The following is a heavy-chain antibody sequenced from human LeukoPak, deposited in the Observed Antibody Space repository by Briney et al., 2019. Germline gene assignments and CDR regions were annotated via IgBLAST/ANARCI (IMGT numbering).Heavy chain of an antibody. V-gene: IGHV4-34*01. CDR3: ARATMVRGVIIRERYYYYMDV. CDR2: INHSGST. J-gene: IGHJ6*03. D-gene: IGHD3-10*01. CDR1: GGSFSGYY. Sequence: SETLPLTCAVYGGSFSGYYWSWIRQPPGKGLEWIGEINHSGSTNYNPSLKSRVTISVDTSKNQFSLKLSSVTAADTAVYYCARATMVRGVIIRERYYYYMDVWGKGTTVTVSS.